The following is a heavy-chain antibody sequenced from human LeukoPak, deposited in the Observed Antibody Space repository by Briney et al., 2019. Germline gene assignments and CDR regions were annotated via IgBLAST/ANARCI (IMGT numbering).Heavy chain of an antibody. CDR1: GGSISSYY. Sequence: PSETLSLTCAVSGGSISSYYWSWIRQPPGKGLEWIGYIHYSGSTKYNPSLKSRVTISVGTSKNQFSLKLSSVTAAGTAVYYCARGSPWYYFDYWGQGTLVTVSS. J-gene: IGHJ4*02. V-gene: IGHV4-59*08. CDR2: IHYSGST. CDR3: ARGSPWYYFDY.